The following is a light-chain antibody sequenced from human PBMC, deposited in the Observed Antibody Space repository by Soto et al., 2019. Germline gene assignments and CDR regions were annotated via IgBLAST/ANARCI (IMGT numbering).Light chain of an antibody. CDR2: NTS. Sequence: QSVLTQPPSASGTPGQRVTMSCSGSSSNIGSNYVYWYQQVPGAAPKLLISNTSTRPSGVPDRFSGSKSGTSASLAISGLRSEDEADYYCAAWDESLSSPVFGGGTKLTVL. J-gene: IGLJ2*01. V-gene: IGLV1-47*02. CDR3: AAWDESLSSPV. CDR1: SSNIGSNY.